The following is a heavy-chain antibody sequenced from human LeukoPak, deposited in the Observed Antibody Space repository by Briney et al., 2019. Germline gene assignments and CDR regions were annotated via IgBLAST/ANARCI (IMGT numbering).Heavy chain of an antibody. CDR2: TYSGGRT. Sequence: GGSLRLSCAASGFTISTNYMSWVRQAPGKGLEWVSVTYSGGRTYYADSVKGRFTISRDNSKNTLFLQMNSLRAEDTAVYYCARVYYGSGSLHYYYYYMDVWGKGTTVTISS. D-gene: IGHD3-10*01. J-gene: IGHJ6*03. CDR3: ARVYYGSGSLHYYYYYMDV. CDR1: GFTISTNY. V-gene: IGHV3-53*01.